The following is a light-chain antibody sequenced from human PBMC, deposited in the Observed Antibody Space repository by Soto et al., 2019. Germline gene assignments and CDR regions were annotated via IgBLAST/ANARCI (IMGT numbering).Light chain of an antibody. V-gene: IGKV1-5*03. Sequence: DIQMTQSPSTLSASVGDRVNITCRASQSINNWLAWYQQKPGKAPKLLIYGASDLQTGVPSRFSGSGSGTEFTINISSLHTDDLATYFCQQYNSYFFTFGPGTKVDVK. CDR1: QSINNW. CDR2: GAS. J-gene: IGKJ3*01. CDR3: QQYNSYFFT.